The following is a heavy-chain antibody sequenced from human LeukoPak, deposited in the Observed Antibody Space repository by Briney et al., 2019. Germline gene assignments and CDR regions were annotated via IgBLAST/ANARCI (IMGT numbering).Heavy chain of an antibody. V-gene: IGHV3-30*03. Sequence: GGSLRLSCAASGFTFSSYGMHWVRQAPGKGLGWVAVISYDGSNKYYADSVKGRFTISRDNSKNSLYLQMNSLRAEDTAVYYCARAEWLRAGNNWFDPWGQGTLVTVSS. CDR3: ARAEWLRAGNNWFDP. D-gene: IGHD5-12*01. CDR2: ISYDGSNK. CDR1: GFTFSSYG. J-gene: IGHJ5*02.